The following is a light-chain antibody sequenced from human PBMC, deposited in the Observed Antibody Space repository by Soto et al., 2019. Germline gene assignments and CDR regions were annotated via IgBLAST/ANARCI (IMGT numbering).Light chain of an antibody. CDR3: QQYGRSPRT. V-gene: IGKV3-20*01. CDR2: GAS. Sequence: EIVLTQSPGTLSLSPGERATLSCRASQSVSSSYLAWYQQKPGQAPRLLIYGASSRATGIPDRFSGSGSGTEFTLTISRLEPEDFAVYHCQQYGRSPRTFGQGTKVEI. J-gene: IGKJ1*01. CDR1: QSVSSSY.